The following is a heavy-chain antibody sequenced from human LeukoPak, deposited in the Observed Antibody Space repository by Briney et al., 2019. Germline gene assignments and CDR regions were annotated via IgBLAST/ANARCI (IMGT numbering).Heavy chain of an antibody. Sequence: ASVKVSCKASGYTFTNYAINWVRQAPGQGLEWMGWIYTNTGNPTYAQGFTGRFVFSLDTSVSTAYLQISSLKAEDTAVYYCARSSGSDYWGQGTLVTVSS. CDR2: IYTNTGNP. CDR1: GYTFTNYA. CDR3: ARSSGSDY. D-gene: IGHD6-19*01. V-gene: IGHV7-4-1*02. J-gene: IGHJ4*02.